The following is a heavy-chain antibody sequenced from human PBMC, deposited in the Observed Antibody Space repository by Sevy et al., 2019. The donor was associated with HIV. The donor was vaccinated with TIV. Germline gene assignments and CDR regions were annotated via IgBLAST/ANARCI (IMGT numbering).Heavy chain of an antibody. CDR3: ARRGYSGYDSCLRYNWFDP. D-gene: IGHD5-12*01. J-gene: IGHJ5*02. V-gene: IGHV5-51*01. CDR2: IYPGDSDT. CDR1: GYSFTSYW. Sequence: GGSLRLSCKGSGYSFTSYWIGWVRQMPGKGLEWMGIIYPGDSDTRYSPSFQGQVTISADKSISTAYLQWSSLKASDTAMYYCARRGYSGYDSCLRYNWFDPWGQGTLVTVSS.